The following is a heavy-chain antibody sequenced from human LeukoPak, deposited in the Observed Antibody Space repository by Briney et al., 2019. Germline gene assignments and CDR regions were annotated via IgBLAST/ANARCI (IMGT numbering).Heavy chain of an antibody. CDR1: GFTFSSYD. CDR3: AREGGLRTTGSTAHGMDV. Sequence: PGGSLRLSCAASGFTFSSYDMHWVRQATGKGLEWVSAIGTAGDTYYPGSVKGRFTISRENAKNSLYLQMNSLRAGDTAVYYCAREGGLRTTGSTAHGMDVWGQGTTVTVSS. J-gene: IGHJ6*02. CDR2: IGTAGDT. V-gene: IGHV3-13*01. D-gene: IGHD1-1*01.